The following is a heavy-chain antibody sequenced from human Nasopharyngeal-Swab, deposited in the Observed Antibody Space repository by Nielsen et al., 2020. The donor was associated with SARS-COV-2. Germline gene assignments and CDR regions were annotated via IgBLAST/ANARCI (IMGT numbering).Heavy chain of an antibody. CDR2: MNPNSGNT. J-gene: IGHJ6*02. D-gene: IGHD6-6*01. Sequence: WVRQAPGQGLEWMGWMNPNSGNTGYAQKFQGRVTMTRNTSISTAYMELSSLRSEDTAVCYCARTYSSSSPYYYYGMDVWGQGTTVTVSS. V-gene: IGHV1-8*01. CDR3: ARTYSSSSPYYYYGMDV.